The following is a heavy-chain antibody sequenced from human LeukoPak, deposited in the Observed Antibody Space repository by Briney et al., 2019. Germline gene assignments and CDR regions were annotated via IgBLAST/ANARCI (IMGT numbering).Heavy chain of an antibody. CDR1: GFTFSSYA. V-gene: IGHV3-23*01. D-gene: IGHD6-6*01. CDR3: AKDLGSIAARLGSWFDP. J-gene: IGHJ5*02. Sequence: GGSLRLSCAASGFTFSSYAMSWVRQAPGKGLEWVSAISGSGGSTYYADSVKGRFTISRDNSKNTLYLQMNSLRAEDTAVYYCAKDLGSIAARLGSWFDPWGQGTLVTVSS. CDR2: ISGSGGST.